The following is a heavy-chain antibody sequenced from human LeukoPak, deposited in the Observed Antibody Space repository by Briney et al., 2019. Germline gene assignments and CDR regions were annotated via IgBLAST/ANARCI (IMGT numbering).Heavy chain of an antibody. V-gene: IGHV4-4*07. CDR3: ARVVSSGWSGDYFDY. CDR1: GGSISSYY. J-gene: IGHJ4*02. Sequence: PSETLSLTCTVSGGSISSYYWSLIRQPAGKGLEWIGRIYTSGSTNYNPSLKSRVTMAVDTSKNQFSLKLSSVTAADTAVCYCARVVSSGWSGDYFDYWGQGTLVTVSS. D-gene: IGHD6-19*01. CDR2: IYTSGST.